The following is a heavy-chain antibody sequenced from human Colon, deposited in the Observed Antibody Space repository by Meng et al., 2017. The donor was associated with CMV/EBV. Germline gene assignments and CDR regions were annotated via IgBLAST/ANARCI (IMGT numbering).Heavy chain of an antibody. D-gene: IGHD2/OR15-2a*01. Sequence: QVQLQDSGPGLVKPWETLSLTCIVSGVSVTSGAYHWSWIRQSPGKGLEWIGYIYDTGITIYNPSLKSRVTIFLETSKNQFSLNLNSMTTADTAVYYCAKSRSSTPGIVDDWGQGTLVTVSS. J-gene: IGHJ4*02. CDR1: GVSVTSGAYH. V-gene: IGHV4-61*08. CDR2: IYDTGIT. CDR3: AKSRSSTPGIVDD.